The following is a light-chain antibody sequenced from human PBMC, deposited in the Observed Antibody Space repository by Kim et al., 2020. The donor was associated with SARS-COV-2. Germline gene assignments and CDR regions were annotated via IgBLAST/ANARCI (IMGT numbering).Light chain of an antibody. Sequence: PPGERATLSSRASQSVSSSYLAWYQQKPGQAPRLLIYGASSRATGIPDRFSGSGSGTDFTLTISRLEPEDFAVYYCQQYGSSSITFGQGTRLEIK. V-gene: IGKV3-20*01. CDR2: GAS. J-gene: IGKJ5*01. CDR1: QSVSSSY. CDR3: QQYGSSSIT.